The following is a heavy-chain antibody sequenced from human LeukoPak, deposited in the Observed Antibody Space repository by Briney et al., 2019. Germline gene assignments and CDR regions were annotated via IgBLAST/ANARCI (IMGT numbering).Heavy chain of an antibody. D-gene: IGHD3-10*01. CDR3: ARARLRRFGELLWYY. CDR1: GYTFTGYY. J-gene: IGHJ4*02. V-gene: IGHV1-2*02. CDR2: INPNSGGT. Sequence: ASVKVSCKASGYTFTGYYMHWVRQAPGQGLGWMGWINPNSGGTNYAQKFQGRVTMTRDTSISTAYMELSRLRSDDTAVYYCARARLRRFGELLWYYWGQGALVTVS.